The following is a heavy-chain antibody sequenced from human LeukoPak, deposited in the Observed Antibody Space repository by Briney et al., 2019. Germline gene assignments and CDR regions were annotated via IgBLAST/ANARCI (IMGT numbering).Heavy chain of an antibody. CDR2: IYHSGST. D-gene: IGHD6-13*01. J-gene: IGHJ4*02. V-gene: IGHV4-59*12. CDR3: ARLVAATGNFDY. Sequence: SETLSLTCTVSGGSISTYYWSWIRQPPGKGLEWIGYIYHSGSTYYNPSLKSRVTILVDRSKNQFSLKLSSVTAADTAVYYCARLVAATGNFDYWGQGTLVTVSS. CDR1: GGSISTYY.